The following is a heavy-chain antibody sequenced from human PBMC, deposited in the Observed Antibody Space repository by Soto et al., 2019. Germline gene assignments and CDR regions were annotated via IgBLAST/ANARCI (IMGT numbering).Heavy chain of an antibody. D-gene: IGHD2-21*02. CDR1: GGSISGLY. J-gene: IGHJ4*02. V-gene: IGHV4-4*07. CDR2: IYSSGAT. CDR3: ARGPFCGNDCYFDV. Sequence: SETLSLTCTVAGGSISGLYWSWVRQPAGKGLEWIGRIYSSGATKYNPSLRNRVTMSVDTSTDQYSLNLASMTAADTAVYFCARGPFCGNDCYFDVWGQGTQVTVSS.